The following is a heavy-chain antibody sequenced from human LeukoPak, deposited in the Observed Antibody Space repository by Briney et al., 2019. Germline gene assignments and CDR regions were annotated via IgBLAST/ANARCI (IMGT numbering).Heavy chain of an antibody. Sequence: GASVKVSCKASGYTFTSYGISWVRQAPGQGLEWMGWISAYNGNTNYAQKLQGRVTMTTDTSTSTAYMELSSLRSEDTAVYYCARGLEMATTYNWFDPWGQGTLVTVSS. J-gene: IGHJ5*02. V-gene: IGHV1-18*01. D-gene: IGHD5-24*01. CDR2: ISAYNGNT. CDR1: GYTFTSYG. CDR3: ARGLEMATTYNWFDP.